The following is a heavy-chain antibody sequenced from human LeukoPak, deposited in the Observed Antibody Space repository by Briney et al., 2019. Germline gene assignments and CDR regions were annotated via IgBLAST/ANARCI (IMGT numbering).Heavy chain of an antibody. CDR1: GFTFSSYE. D-gene: IGHD3-22*01. Sequence: PGGSLRLSCAASGFTFSSYEMNWVRQAPGKGLEWVSYISSSGSTIYYADSVKGQFTISRDNAKNSLYLQMNSLRAEDTAVYYCARDTYYYDSGKTPTGVWGKGTTVTVSS. V-gene: IGHV3-48*03. CDR3: ARDTYYYDSGKTPTGV. J-gene: IGHJ6*04. CDR2: ISSSGSTI.